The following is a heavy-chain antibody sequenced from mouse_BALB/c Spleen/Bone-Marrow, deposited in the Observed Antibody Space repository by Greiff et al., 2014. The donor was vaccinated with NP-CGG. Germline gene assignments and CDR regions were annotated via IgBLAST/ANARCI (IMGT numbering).Heavy chain of an antibody. V-gene: IGHV5-6*01. J-gene: IGHJ1*01. Sequence: EVKLVESGGDLVKPGGSLKLSCAASGFTFSNYGMSWVRQTPDKRLEWVATISSGGSYTYYPDSVKGRFTISRDNAKNTLYLQMSSLKSEDTAMYYCARSYGKTTRYFDVWGAGTTVTVSS. CDR3: ARSYGKTTRYFDV. CDR2: ISSGGSYT. CDR1: GFTFSNYG. D-gene: IGHD2-10*02.